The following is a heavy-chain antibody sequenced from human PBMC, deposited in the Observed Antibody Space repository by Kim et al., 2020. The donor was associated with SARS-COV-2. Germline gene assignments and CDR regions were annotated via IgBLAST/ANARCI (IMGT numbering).Heavy chain of an antibody. Sequence: STSLKTRLTISKDTSKNQVVLTMTNMDPVDTATYYCARIQYSSSWYNLDYWGQGTLVTVSS. V-gene: IGHV2-70*01. J-gene: IGHJ4*02. D-gene: IGHD6-13*01. CDR3: ARIQYSSSWYNLDY.